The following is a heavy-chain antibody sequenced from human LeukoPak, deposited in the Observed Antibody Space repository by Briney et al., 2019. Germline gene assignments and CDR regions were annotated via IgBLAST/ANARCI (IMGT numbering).Heavy chain of an antibody. CDR1: GGSFSGYY. D-gene: IGHD6-19*01. CDR3: ASSPIAVAGSLDY. J-gene: IGHJ4*02. CDR2: INHSGST. Sequence: PSETLSLTCAVYGGSFSGYYWSWIRQPPGKGLEWIGEINHSGSTNYNPSLKSRVTISVDTSKNQFSLKLSSVTAADTAVYYCASSPIAVAGSLDYWGQETLVTVSS. V-gene: IGHV4-34*01.